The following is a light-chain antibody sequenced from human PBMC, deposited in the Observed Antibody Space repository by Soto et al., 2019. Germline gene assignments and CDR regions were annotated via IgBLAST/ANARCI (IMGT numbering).Light chain of an antibody. Sequence: DIQMTQSPSSLSASVGDRVTITCRASQGISNSLAWYQQKPGKVPKLLIYTASTLQSGVPSRFSGRGFGTDFTLTITGLQPEDVAQYYCQKYNSAPLTFGGGTKVEIK. CDR2: TAS. CDR3: QKYNSAPLT. J-gene: IGKJ4*01. V-gene: IGKV1-27*01. CDR1: QGISNS.